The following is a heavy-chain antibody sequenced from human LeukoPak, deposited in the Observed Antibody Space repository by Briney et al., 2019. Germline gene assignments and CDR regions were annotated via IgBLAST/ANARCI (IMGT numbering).Heavy chain of an antibody. CDR1: GFTFSSYS. V-gene: IGHV3-21*01. CDR3: ARDANLKDYDFWSGYYANWFDP. J-gene: IGHJ5*02. Sequence: GGSLRLSCAASGFTFSSYSMNWVRQAPGKGLEWVSSISSSSSYIYYADSVKGRFTISRDNAKNSLYLQMNSLRAEDTAVYYCARDANLKDYDFWSGYYANWFDPWGQGTLVTVSS. D-gene: IGHD3-3*01. CDR2: ISSSSSYI.